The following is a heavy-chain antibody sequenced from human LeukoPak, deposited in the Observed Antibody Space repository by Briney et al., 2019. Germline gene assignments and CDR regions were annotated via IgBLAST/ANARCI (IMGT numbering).Heavy chain of an antibody. Sequence: SETLSLTCTVSGGSISTYHWSWIRQPAGKGLEWIGHIYTSGSTNYNPSLESRVAMSVDMSKDQFSLKLNSVTAADTAVYYCARGAVSTTSYNWFDPWGQGTLVTVSS. CDR3: ARGAVSTTSYNWFDP. CDR1: GGSISTYH. V-gene: IGHV4-4*07. CDR2: IYTSGST. J-gene: IGHJ5*02. D-gene: IGHD2-2*01.